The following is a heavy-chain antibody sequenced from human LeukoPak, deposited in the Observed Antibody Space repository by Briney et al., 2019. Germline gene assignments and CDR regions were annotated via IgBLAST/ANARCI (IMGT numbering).Heavy chain of an antibody. CDR3: ARGRCSSTSCYALDP. Sequence: ASVKVSCKASGYTFTSCGISWVRQAPGQGLEWMGWISAYNGNTNYAQKLQGRVTMTTDTSTSTAYMELRSLRSDGTAVYYCARGRCSSTSCYALDPWGQGTLVTVSS. J-gene: IGHJ5*02. CDR2: ISAYNGNT. D-gene: IGHD2-2*01. CDR1: GYTFTSCG. V-gene: IGHV1-18*01.